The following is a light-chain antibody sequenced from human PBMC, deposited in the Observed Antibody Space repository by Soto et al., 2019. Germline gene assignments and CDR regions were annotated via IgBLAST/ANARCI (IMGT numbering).Light chain of an antibody. CDR1: QSVSSN. V-gene: IGKV3-15*01. J-gene: IGKJ5*01. Sequence: EIVMTQSPATLSVSPGERATLSCRASQSVSSNLAWYQQKPGQAPRLLIYGASTRATGIPARFSGTGSGTDFTLTVSSLQSEDFAVYYCQQRSNWPRITFGQGTRLEI. CDR3: QQRSNWPRIT. CDR2: GAS.